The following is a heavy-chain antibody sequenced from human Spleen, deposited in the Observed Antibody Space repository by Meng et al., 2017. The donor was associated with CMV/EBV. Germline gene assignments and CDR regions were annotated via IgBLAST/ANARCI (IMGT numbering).Heavy chain of an antibody. J-gene: IGHJ3*02. V-gene: IGHV3-9*01. Sequence: SLKISCAASGFTFDDYAMHWVRQAPGKGLEWVSGISWNSGSIGYADSVKGRFTISRDNAKNSLYLQMNSLRAEDTALYYCAKDERFLEWLPQAFDIWGQGTMVTVSS. CDR2: ISWNSGSI. CDR1: GFTFDDYA. D-gene: IGHD3-3*01. CDR3: AKDERFLEWLPQAFDI.